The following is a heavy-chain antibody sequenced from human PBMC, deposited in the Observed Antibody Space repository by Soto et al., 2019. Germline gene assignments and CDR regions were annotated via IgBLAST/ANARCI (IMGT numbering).Heavy chain of an antibody. D-gene: IGHD2-2*02. J-gene: IGHJ4*02. CDR3: ATAPIWRSRTSCYTEGFDY. V-gene: IGHV3-23*01. Sequence: PGGSLRLSCTASGFTFTDYSISWVRQPPGKGLEWVSVISAGGSTYYPDCFKGRFTVSRANSKNTLYMQMNSLKTEDPAVYYCATAPIWRSRTSCYTEGFDYLGQGILVTVSS. CDR1: GFTFTDYS. CDR2: ISAGGST.